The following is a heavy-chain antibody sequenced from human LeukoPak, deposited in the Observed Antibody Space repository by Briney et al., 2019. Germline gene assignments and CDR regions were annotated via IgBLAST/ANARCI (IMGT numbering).Heavy chain of an antibody. D-gene: IGHD1-7*01. Sequence: SETLSLTCTVAGGSISSYYWSWLRQPPGKGLEWVGYIYYSGSTYYNPSLKSRVTISVDTSKNQSSLKLSSVTAADTAVYYCARETGTPGYYYYMDVWGKGTTVIVSS. J-gene: IGHJ6*03. CDR1: GGSISSYY. CDR3: ARETGTPGYYYYMDV. CDR2: IYYSGST. V-gene: IGHV4-4*08.